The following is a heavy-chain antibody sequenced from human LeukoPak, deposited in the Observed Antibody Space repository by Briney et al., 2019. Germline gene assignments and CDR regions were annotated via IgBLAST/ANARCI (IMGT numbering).Heavy chain of an antibody. Sequence: SETLCLTCTVSGASISSHYWSWIRQPAGKGLEWIGRIYTSGSPDYNPSLKTRVTMSADTSNNQFSLELSSVTAADTAVYYCAREGALNHPLYYYYGMDVWGQGTTVTVSS. CDR2: IYTSGSP. CDR1: GASISSHY. J-gene: IGHJ6*02. V-gene: IGHV4-4*07. CDR3: AREGALNHPLYYYYGMDV. D-gene: IGHD1-14*01.